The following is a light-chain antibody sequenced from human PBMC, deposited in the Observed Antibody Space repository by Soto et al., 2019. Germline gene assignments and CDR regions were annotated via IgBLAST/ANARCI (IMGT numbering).Light chain of an antibody. J-gene: IGKJ3*01. Sequence: EIVLTQSPATLSLSPGERATLSCRASQRVSSYLAWYQQKPGQAPRVLIYDASIRATGIPARFSGSGSGTDFALTISSLDPEDFAGYYWQKSINLPPFTFGPRTKMDIK. CDR2: DAS. CDR1: QRVSSY. V-gene: IGKV3-11*01. CDR3: QKSINLPPFT.